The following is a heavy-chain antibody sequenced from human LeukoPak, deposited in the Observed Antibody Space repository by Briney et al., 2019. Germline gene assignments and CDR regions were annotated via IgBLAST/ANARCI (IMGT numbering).Heavy chain of an antibody. V-gene: IGHV3-23*01. J-gene: IGHJ4*02. Sequence: GALRLSCAASGFTFSSYAMSWVRQAPGKGLEWVSGISGSGRTYYADSVKGRFTISRDNSKNTLYLQMNSLRAEDTAVYHCAKQYSSSWHYFDYWGQGTLVTVSS. D-gene: IGHD6-13*01. CDR3: AKQYSSSWHYFDY. CDR1: GFTFSSYA. CDR2: ISGSGRT.